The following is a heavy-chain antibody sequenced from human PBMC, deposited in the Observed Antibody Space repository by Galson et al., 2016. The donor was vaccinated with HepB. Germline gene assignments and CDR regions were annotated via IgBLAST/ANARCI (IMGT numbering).Heavy chain of an antibody. J-gene: IGHJ5*02. CDR1: GFTSAFTLTNYA. V-gene: IGHV3-30-3*01. CDR2: ISYNGNNQ. CDR3: ARGDYYGSGNYSNWFDP. Sequence: SLRLSCAASGFTSAFTLTNYAMHWVRQAPGTGLEWVAVISYNGNNQYYADSVKGRFTISRDISTNILYLQMNSLRPEDTAVYYCARGDYYGSGNYSNWFDPWGQGTLVTVSS. D-gene: IGHD3-10*01.